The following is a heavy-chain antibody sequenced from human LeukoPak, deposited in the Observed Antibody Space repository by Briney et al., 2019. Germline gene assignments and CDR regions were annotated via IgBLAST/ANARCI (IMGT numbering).Heavy chain of an antibody. V-gene: IGHV1-69*04. D-gene: IGHD6-19*01. Sequence: SVKASCKASGGTFSSYTISWVRQAPGQGLEWMGRIIPIFGIANYAQKFQGRVTITADKSTSTAYMELSSLRSEDTAVYYCAREPYSSGWYDYWGQGTLVTVSS. CDR1: GGTFSSYT. CDR3: AREPYSSGWYDY. CDR2: IIPIFGIA. J-gene: IGHJ4*02.